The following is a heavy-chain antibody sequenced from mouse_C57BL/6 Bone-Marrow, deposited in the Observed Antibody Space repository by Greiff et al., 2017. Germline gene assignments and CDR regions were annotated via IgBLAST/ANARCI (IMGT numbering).Heavy chain of an antibody. CDR1: GYTFTSYG. CDR3: AREGTYDYGGDWFAY. J-gene: IGHJ3*01. Sequence: VQLQQSGAELVRPGSSVKMSCKTSGYTFTSYGMNWVKQRPGQGLEWIGYIYLGDGYTEYNEKFKGKATLTSDTSSSTAYMQLSSLTSEDPAVXFGAREGTYDYGGDWFAYWGQGTLVNVAA. D-gene: IGHD2-4*01. V-gene: IGHV1-58*01. CDR2: IYLGDGYT.